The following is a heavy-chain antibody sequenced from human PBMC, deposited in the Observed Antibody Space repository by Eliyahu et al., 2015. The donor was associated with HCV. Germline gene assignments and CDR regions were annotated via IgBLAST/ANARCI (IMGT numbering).Heavy chain of an antibody. J-gene: IGHJ4*02. Sequence: VRQAPGQGLEWMGIINPSGGSTSYAQKFQGGVTMTRDTSTSTVYMELSSLRSEDTAVYYCARGPRGRWLQYGLDWGPLYYFDYWGQGTLVTVSS. V-gene: IGHV1-46*01. CDR3: ARGPRGRWLQYGLDWGPLYYFDY. D-gene: IGHD5-24*01. CDR2: INPSGGST.